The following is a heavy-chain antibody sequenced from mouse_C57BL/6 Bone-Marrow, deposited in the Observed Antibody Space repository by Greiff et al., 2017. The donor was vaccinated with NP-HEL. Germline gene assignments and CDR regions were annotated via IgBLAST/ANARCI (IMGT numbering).Heavy chain of an antibody. CDR2: INPNNGGT. CDR3: ARYGSSYDWFAY. D-gene: IGHD1-1*01. CDR1: GYTFTDYN. J-gene: IGHJ3*01. V-gene: IGHV1-18*01. Sequence: VQLQQSGPELVKPGASVKIPCKASGYTFTDYNMDWVKQSHGKSLEWIGDINPNNGGTIYNQKFKGKATLTVDKSSSTAYMELRSLTSEDTAVYYCARYGSSYDWFAYWGQGTLVTVSA.